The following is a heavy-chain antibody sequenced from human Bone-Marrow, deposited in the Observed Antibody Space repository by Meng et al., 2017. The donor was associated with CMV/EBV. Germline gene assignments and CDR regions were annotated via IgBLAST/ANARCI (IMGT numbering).Heavy chain of an antibody. Sequence: GESLKISCAASGFTFSSYGMHWVRQAPGKGLEWVAFIRYDGSNKYYADSVKGRFTISRDNSKNTLYLQMNSLRAEDTAVYYCARDCSSTSCYLDFDYWGQGTLVTLYS. D-gene: IGHD2-2*01. J-gene: IGHJ4*02. CDR2: IRYDGSNK. V-gene: IGHV3-30*02. CDR3: ARDCSSTSCYLDFDY. CDR1: GFTFSSYG.